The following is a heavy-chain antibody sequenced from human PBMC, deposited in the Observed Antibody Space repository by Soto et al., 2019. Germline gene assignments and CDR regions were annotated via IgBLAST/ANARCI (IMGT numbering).Heavy chain of an antibody. CDR3: AREEGYYNMGTFPVYYMDV. CDR2: INAGNGNT. CDR1: GYTFTNYA. V-gene: IGHV1-3*01. J-gene: IGHJ6*03. D-gene: IGHD3-9*01. Sequence: ASVKVSCKASGYTFTNYAVHWVRQAPGQRLDWMGWINAGNGNTRYSQKFQGRVTITRDTSARTAYMELSSLRSEDTAVYYCAREEGYYNMGTFPVYYMDVWANGTTVTVSS.